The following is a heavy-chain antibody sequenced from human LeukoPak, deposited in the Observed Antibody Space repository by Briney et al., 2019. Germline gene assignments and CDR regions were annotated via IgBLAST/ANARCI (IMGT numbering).Heavy chain of an antibody. CDR3: TRGSGYSPLFDC. Sequence: PGGSLRLSCQASGFTFDDYGTHWVRQAPGEGLEWVTGISWNSANIAYGDSVKGRFTISRDNARNTLYLQMNSLRADDTALYYCTRGSGYSPLFDCWGRRTLVTVSS. V-gene: IGHV3-9*01. J-gene: IGHJ4*02. D-gene: IGHD2-15*01. CDR2: ISWNSANI. CDR1: GFTFDDYG.